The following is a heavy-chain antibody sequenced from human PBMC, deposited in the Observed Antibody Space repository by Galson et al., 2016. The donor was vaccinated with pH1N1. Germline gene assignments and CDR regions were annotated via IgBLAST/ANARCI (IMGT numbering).Heavy chain of an antibody. D-gene: IGHD1-1*01. J-gene: IGHJ4*02. CDR1: GFTFSSYA. Sequence: SLRLSCAASGFTFSSYAMIWVRQTSGKGLEWISGISASGGTTYYADAVKGRFTISRDNARTILYLQMNSLSAEDTALYCCAKPSLWWNDDIDYWGRGTLVTVSS. CDR3: AKPSLWWNDDIDY. CDR2: ISASGGTT. V-gene: IGHV3-23*01.